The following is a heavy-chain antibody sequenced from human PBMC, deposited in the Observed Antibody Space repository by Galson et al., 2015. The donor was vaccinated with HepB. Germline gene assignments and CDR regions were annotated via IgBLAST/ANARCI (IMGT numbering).Heavy chain of an antibody. CDR3: ARGQNGHRSSGWYAEYFQH. Sequence: SLRLSCAASGFTFSSYAMHWVRQAPGKGLEWVAVISYDGSNKYYADSVKGRFTISRDNSKNTLYLQMNSLRAEDTAVYYCARGQNGHRSSGWYAEYFQHWGQGTLVTVSS. J-gene: IGHJ1*01. CDR2: ISYDGSNK. CDR1: GFTFSSYA. D-gene: IGHD6-19*01. V-gene: IGHV3-30*04.